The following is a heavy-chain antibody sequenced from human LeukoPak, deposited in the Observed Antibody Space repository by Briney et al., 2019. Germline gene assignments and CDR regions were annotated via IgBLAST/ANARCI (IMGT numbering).Heavy chain of an antibody. CDR2: TRDKARGYTT. D-gene: IGHD3-22*01. CDR3: ARDGAEGDNSAFDM. J-gene: IGHJ3*02. V-gene: IGHV3-72*01. Sequence: PGGSLRLSCAASGVTLSDHHMDWVRQAPGKGLEWVGRTRDKARGYTTEYAASVKGRLTISRDDSKTLVYLQMNSLRTEDTAVYFCARDGAEGDNSAFDMWGQGTVVTVSS. CDR1: GVTLSDHH.